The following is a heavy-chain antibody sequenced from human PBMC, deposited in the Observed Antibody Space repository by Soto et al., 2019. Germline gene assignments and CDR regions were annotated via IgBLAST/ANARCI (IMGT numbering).Heavy chain of an antibody. CDR3: ARVERGTATTVVDAFDI. CDR1: GGIVSNVGDC. Sequence: SQTISLRNGVDGGIVSNVGDCCILIQKTPGKGLEWIGEMSHSGGTHFNPSLKSRVTISVETSKNQFSLKMSSVTAADTALYYCARVERGTATTVVDAFDIWGPGTMVTVSS. D-gene: IGHD1-1*01. CDR2: MSHSGGT. J-gene: IGHJ3*02. V-gene: IGHV4-34*08.